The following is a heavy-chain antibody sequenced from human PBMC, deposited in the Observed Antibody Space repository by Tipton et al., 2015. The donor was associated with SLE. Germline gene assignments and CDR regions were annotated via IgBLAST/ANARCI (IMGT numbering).Heavy chain of an antibody. V-gene: IGHV1-8*01. D-gene: IGHD3-3*01. CDR1: GSTFSNYD. CDR2: MNPSYGNT. Sequence: QSGAEVKKPGASVKVSCKASGSTFSNYDINWVRQAAGQGLEWMGWMNPSYGNTAYAQKFQGRVTLSRDTSTNTAYMELSSLRSEDTAVYYCATGVEWWPHYMDVGGKGTTVTVSS. J-gene: IGHJ6*03. CDR3: ATGVEWWPHYMDV.